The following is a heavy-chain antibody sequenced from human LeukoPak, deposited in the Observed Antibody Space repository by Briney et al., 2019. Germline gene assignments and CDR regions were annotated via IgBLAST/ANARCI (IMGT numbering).Heavy chain of an antibody. CDR1: GFTFSDYY. CDR2: IGNSGSFI. CDR3: AKDPPAAITYYYYGMDV. D-gene: IGHD2-2*02. J-gene: IGHJ6*02. V-gene: IGHV3-11*01. Sequence: PGGSLRLSCAASGFTFSDYYMSWLRQAPGQELEWVSYIGNSGSFIYYTDSVKGRFTISRDNSKNTLYLQMNSLRAEDTAVYYCAKDPPAAITYYYYGMDVWGQGTTVTVSS.